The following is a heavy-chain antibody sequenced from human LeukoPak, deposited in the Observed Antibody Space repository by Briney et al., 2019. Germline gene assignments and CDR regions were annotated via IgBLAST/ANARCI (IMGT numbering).Heavy chain of an antibody. Sequence: SETLSLTCTVSGGSISSYYWSWIRQPPGKGLEWIGYIYYSGSTNYNPSLKSRVTISVDTSKNQFSLKLSSVTAADTAVYYCAGLGDSSGYIDYWGQGTLVTVSS. CDR3: AGLGDSSGYIDY. J-gene: IGHJ4*02. D-gene: IGHD3-22*01. CDR2: IYYSGST. V-gene: IGHV4-59*08. CDR1: GGSISSYY.